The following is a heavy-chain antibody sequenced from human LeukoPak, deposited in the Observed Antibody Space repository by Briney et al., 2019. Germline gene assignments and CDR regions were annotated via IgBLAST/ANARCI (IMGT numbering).Heavy chain of an antibody. CDR1: GFTFSSYA. CDR2: IKQDGSEK. V-gene: IGHV3-7*03. CDR3: ARDCSGGSCCSH. Sequence: GGSLRLSCAASGFTFSSYAMSWVRQAPGKGLEWVANIKQDGSEKYYVDSVKGRLTISRDNAKNSLYLQMNSLRAEDTAVYYCARDCSGGSCCSHWGQGTLVTVSS. J-gene: IGHJ4*02. D-gene: IGHD2-15*01.